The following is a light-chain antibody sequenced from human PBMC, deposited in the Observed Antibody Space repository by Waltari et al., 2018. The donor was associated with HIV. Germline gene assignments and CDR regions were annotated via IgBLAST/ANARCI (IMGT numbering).Light chain of an antibody. CDR3: STHTTNDTLE. CDR1: SSPFALYTF. CDR2: DVT. V-gene: IGLV2-14*03. J-gene: IGLJ2*01. Sequence: QSALTQPASVSGSPGQSVTISCTGTSSPFALYTFVSWYQQYPGNVPKVIIYDVTSRPSGVPHRFSGSRSGNTASLTISGLQVDDEAVYYCSTHTTNDTLEFGGGTKLTVL.